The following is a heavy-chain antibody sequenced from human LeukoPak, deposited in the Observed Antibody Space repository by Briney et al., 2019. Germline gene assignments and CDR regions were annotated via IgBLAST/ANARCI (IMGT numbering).Heavy chain of an antibody. V-gene: IGHV3-74*01. CDR1: GFAFKDSA. CDR3: ARHNYGYDY. D-gene: IGHD3-10*01. Sequence: GGSLRLSCEASGFAFKDSAMSWVRQAPGKGLVWVSHIHSDGSSTSYADSVQGRFTISRDNAKNTLYLQMNSLRAEDTAVYYCARHNYGYDYWGQGTLVTVSS. CDR2: IHSDGSST. J-gene: IGHJ4*02.